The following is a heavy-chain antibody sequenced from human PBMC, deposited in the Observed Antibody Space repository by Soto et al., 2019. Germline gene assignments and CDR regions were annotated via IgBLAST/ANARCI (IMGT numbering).Heavy chain of an antibody. CDR2: IIPIFGTA. D-gene: IGHD3-22*01. J-gene: IGHJ6*02. Sequence: SVKVSCQASGGTFSSYAISWVRQAPGQGLEWMGGIIPIFGTANYAQKFQGRVTITADKSTSTAYMELSSLRSEDTAVYYCASGARGYYDSSGYYYYYYGMDVWGQGTTVTVSS. CDR3: ASGARGYYDSSGYYYYYYGMDV. CDR1: GGTFSSYA. V-gene: IGHV1-69*06.